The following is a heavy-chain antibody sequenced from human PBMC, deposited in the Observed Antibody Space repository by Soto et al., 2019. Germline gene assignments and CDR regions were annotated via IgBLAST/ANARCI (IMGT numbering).Heavy chain of an antibody. V-gene: IGHV4-61*01. Sequence: PSETLSLTCTVSGGSVSSGTYYWSWIPQPPGKGLEWIGYIYYSGSTNYNPSLKSRVTISVDTSKNQFSLKLSSVTAADTAVYYCARDSMYDYVWGSYGHWGQGTLVTVSS. D-gene: IGHD3-16*01. CDR2: IYYSGST. CDR3: ARDSMYDYVWGSYGH. J-gene: IGHJ4*02. CDR1: GGSVSSGTYY.